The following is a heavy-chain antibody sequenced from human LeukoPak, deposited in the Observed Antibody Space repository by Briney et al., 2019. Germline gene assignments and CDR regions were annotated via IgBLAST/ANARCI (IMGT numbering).Heavy chain of an antibody. CDR2: ISSSGSTI. Sequence: GGSLRLFCAASGFTLSDYYMSWIRQAPGKGLEWVSYISSSGSTIYYADSVKGRFTISRDNAKNSLYLQMNSLRAEDTAVYYCARDRRVGGAGTTSGYWGQGTLVTVSS. V-gene: IGHV3-11*04. CDR1: GFTLSDYY. J-gene: IGHJ4*02. CDR3: ARDRRVGGAGTTSGY. D-gene: IGHD6-19*01.